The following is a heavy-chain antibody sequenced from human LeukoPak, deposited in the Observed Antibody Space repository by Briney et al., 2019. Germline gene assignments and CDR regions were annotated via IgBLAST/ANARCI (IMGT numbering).Heavy chain of an antibody. Sequence: GGSLRLSCAASGFTFSSYEMNWVRQAPGKGLEWVSYISSSGSTIYYADSVKGRFTISRDDAKNSLYLQMNSLRAEDTAVYYCARAYSYYYDSSGYYDYWGQGTLVTVSS. D-gene: IGHD3-22*01. CDR1: GFTFSSYE. CDR3: ARAYSYYYDSSGYYDY. J-gene: IGHJ4*02. V-gene: IGHV3-48*03. CDR2: ISSSGSTI.